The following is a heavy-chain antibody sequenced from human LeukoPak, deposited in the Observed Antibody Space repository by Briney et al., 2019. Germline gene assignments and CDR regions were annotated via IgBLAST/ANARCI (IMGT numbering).Heavy chain of an antibody. Sequence: GGSLRLSCAASGFTFSSYAMSWVRQAPGKGLEWVSAISGSGGSTYYADSVKSRFTISRDNSKNTLYLQMNSLRAEDTAVYYCAKNTHSGWYKDYFDYWGQGTLVTVSS. J-gene: IGHJ4*02. CDR3: AKNTHSGWYKDYFDY. V-gene: IGHV3-23*01. CDR2: ISGSGGST. D-gene: IGHD6-19*01. CDR1: GFTFSSYA.